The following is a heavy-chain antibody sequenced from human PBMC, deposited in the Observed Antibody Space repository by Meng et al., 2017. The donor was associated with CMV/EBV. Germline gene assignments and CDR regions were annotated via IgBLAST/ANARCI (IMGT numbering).Heavy chain of an antibody. CDR2: VTDSGGST. Sequence: GESLKISCAASGFTFSSYAMNWVRQAPGKGLEWVSAVTDSGGSTYYADSVKGRFTISRDNSKNTLYLQMNSLRAEDSAVYYCARGAGPNDYGRSRGQGMLVTVSS. J-gene: IGHJ4*02. CDR1: GFTFSSYA. V-gene: IGHV3-23*01. CDR3: ARGAGPNDYGRS. D-gene: IGHD4-17*01.